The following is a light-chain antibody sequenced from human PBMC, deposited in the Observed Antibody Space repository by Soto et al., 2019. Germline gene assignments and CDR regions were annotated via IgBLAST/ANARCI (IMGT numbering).Light chain of an antibody. CDR2: GAS. CDR1: QSVSSSY. V-gene: IGKV3-20*01. Sequence: EIVLTQSPGTLSLSPGERATLSCRASQSVSSSYLAWYQQKPGQAPRLLIYGASSRATGIPDRFSGSGSGTDSTLTLSRLEPEDFAVYYCQHYGSSPYTFGQGTKLEIK. J-gene: IGKJ2*01. CDR3: QHYGSSPYT.